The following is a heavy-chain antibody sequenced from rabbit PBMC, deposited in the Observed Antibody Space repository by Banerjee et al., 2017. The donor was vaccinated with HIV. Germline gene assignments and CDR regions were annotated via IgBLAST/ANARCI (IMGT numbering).Heavy chain of an antibody. CDR2: IYTGSGST. D-gene: IGHD1-1*01. Sequence: QSLEESGGDLVKPGASLTLTCTASGFSFSNTYYMCWVRQAPGKGLEWITCIYTGSGSTYFASWAKGRFTISKTSSTTVTLQMTSLTAADTATYFCARAYVTASDYYSLWGPGTLVTVS. J-gene: IGHJ6*01. CDR1: GFSFSNTYY. V-gene: IGHV1S40*01. CDR3: ARAYVTASDYYSL.